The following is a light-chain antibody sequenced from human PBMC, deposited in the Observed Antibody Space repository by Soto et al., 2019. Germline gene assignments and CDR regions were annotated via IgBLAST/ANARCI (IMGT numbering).Light chain of an antibody. CDR2: AAS. V-gene: IGKV1-17*01. J-gene: IGKJ1*01. CDR1: QGIRDA. CDR3: LQYNSYPQT. Sequence: DIQMTQSPSSLSASVGDRVTITCRESQGIRDALGWYQQKPGKAPKRLIYAASSLQSGVPSRFSVSGSGTEFTLTISSLQPEDFATYYCLQYNSYPQTFGQGTKVEIK.